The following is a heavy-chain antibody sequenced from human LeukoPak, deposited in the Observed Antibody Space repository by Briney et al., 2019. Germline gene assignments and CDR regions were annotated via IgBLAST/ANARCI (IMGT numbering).Heavy chain of an antibody. Sequence: GESLKISCKGSGYSFTSYWISWVRQMPGKGLEWRGRIDPSDSYTNYSPSFQGHVTISADKSISTAYLQWSSLKASDTAMYYCASYGRDYYYGMDVWGQGTTVTVSS. D-gene: IGHD3-10*01. V-gene: IGHV5-10-1*01. CDR2: IDPSDSYT. CDR1: GYSFTSYW. J-gene: IGHJ6*02. CDR3: ASYGRDYYYGMDV.